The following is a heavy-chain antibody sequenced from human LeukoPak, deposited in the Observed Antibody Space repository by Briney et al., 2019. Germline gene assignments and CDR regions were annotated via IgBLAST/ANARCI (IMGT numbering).Heavy chain of an antibody. CDR1: GGTFSSYA. Sequence: SVKVSCKASGGTFSSYAISWVRQAPGQGLEWMGRIITIFGTANYAQKFQGRVTITTDESTSTAYMELSSLRSEETAVYYCARARPTIWYAFDIWGQGTMVTVSS. J-gene: IGHJ3*02. CDR2: IITIFGTA. V-gene: IGHV1-69*05. CDR3: ARARPTIWYAFDI. D-gene: IGHD3-3*01.